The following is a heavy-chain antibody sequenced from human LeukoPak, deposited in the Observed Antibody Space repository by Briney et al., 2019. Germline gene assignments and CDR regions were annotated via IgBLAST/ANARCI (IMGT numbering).Heavy chain of an antibody. J-gene: IGHJ3*02. CDR2: ISSSSSYI. D-gene: IGHD5-12*01. V-gene: IGHV3-21*01. CDR3: ARATTNDAFDI. Sequence: GGSLRLSCAASGFTFSSYSMSWVRQAPGKGLEWVSSISSSSSYIYYADSVKGRFTISRDNAKNSLYLQMNSLRAEDTAVYYCARATTNDAFDIWGQGTMVTVSS. CDR1: GFTFSSYS.